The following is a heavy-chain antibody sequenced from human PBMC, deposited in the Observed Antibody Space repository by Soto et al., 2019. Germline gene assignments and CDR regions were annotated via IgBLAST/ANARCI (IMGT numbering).Heavy chain of an antibody. J-gene: IGHJ4*02. CDR2: IWYDGSNK. CDR3: ARDGMITFGGVIAQQFDY. D-gene: IGHD3-16*02. CDR1: GFTFSSYW. Sequence: VQLVESGGGLVQPGGSLRLSCAASGFTFSSYWMSWVRQAPGKGLEWVAVIWYDGSNKYYADSVKGRFTISRDNSKNTLYQQMNSLRAEDTAVYYCARDGMITFGGVIAQQFDYWGQGTLVTVSS. V-gene: IGHV3-33*08.